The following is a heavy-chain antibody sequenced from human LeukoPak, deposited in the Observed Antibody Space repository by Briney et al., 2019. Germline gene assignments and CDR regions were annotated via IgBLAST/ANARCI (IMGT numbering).Heavy chain of an antibody. CDR1: GYTFTDYY. CDR2: INPRSGGI. V-gene: IGHV1-2*06. J-gene: IGHJ4*02. Sequence: ASVKVSCKTSGYTFTDYYIHWVRQAPGQRLEWMGRINPRSGGINYAQKFQGRVTMTRDTAISTAHMDLSGLRSDDTAAYYCAREAGGSDTYYLDYWGQGVLVTVSS. CDR3: AREAGGSDTYYLDY. D-gene: IGHD1-26*01.